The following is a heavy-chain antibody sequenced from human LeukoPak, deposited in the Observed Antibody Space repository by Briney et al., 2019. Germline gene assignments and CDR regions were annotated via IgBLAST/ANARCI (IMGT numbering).Heavy chain of an antibody. CDR1: GGSLSSTSYY. Sequence: SETLSLTCTVSGGSLSSTSYYWGWLRQPPGKRLEWFGTISYSGSTYYNPSLKSRVTISVHTSKNQFSLRLSSVTAADTAVYYCARQRMDYYYMDVWGKGTTVTISS. J-gene: IGHJ6*03. V-gene: IGHV4-39*01. CDR2: ISYSGST. D-gene: IGHD2-15*01. CDR3: ARQRMDYYYMDV.